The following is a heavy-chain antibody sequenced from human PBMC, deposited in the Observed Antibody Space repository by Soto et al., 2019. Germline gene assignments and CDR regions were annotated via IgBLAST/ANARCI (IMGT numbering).Heavy chain of an antibody. V-gene: IGHV3-30*18. J-gene: IGHJ4*02. Sequence: GGSLRLSCAASGFTFSSYGMHWVRQAPGKGLEWVAVISYDGSNKYYADSVKGRFTISRDNSKNTLYLQMNSLRAEDTAVYYCAKDLRLRSRWELLSSDYWGQGTLVTVSS. D-gene: IGHD1-26*01. CDR2: ISYDGSNK. CDR3: AKDLRLRSRWELLSSDY. CDR1: GFTFSSYG.